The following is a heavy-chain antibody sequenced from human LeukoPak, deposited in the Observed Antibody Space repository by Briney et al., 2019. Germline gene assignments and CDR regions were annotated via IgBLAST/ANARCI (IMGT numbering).Heavy chain of an antibody. V-gene: IGHV4-59*01. J-gene: IGHJ4*02. CDR3: ARAYGPLSFDY. Sequence: PSETLSLTCTVPGGSISSYYWSWIRQPPGKGLEWIGYIYYSGSTNYNPSLKSRVTISVDTSKNQFSLKLSSVTAADTAVYYCARAYGPLSFDYWGQGTLVTASS. D-gene: IGHD3-10*01. CDR2: IYYSGST. CDR1: GGSISSYY.